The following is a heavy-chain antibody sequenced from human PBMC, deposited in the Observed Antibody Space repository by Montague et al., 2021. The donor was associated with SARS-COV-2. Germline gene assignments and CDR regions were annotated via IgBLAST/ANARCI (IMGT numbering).Heavy chain of an antibody. Sequence: SETLSLTCTVSGGSVISDTYFWSWLRQPPGQGLEWFASIYDSATTNNYLSFWSRVCMSSGRSKNQFSLKSTSVTPADTAVYYCARAANILSGFYNHPFEYWGQGILVTVSS. D-gene: IGHD3-9*01. CDR1: GGSVISDTYF. CDR2: IYDSATT. J-gene: IGHJ4*02. CDR3: ARAANILSGFYNHPFEY. V-gene: IGHV4-61*01.